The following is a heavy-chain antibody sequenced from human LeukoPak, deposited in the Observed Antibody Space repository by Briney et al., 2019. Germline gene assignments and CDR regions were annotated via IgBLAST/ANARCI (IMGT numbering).Heavy chain of an antibody. CDR3: ARVNDFWSGYYTGVDNWFDP. Sequence: ASVKVSCKASGYTFTGYYMHWVRQAPGQGLEWMGWINPNSGGTNYAQKFQGRVTMTRDTSISTAYMELSRLRSDDTAVYYCARVNDFWSGYYTGVDNWFDPWGQGTLVTVSS. J-gene: IGHJ5*02. CDR1: GYTFTGYY. D-gene: IGHD3-3*01. CDR2: INPNSGGT. V-gene: IGHV1-2*02.